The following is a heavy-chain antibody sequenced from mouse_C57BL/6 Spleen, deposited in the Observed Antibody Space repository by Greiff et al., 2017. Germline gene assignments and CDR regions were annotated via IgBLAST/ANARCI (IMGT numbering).Heavy chain of an antibody. D-gene: IGHD1-1*01. CDR3: ARERVYYYGSRDYFDY. V-gene: IGHV1-54*01. J-gene: IGHJ2*01. CDR2: INPGSGGT. Sequence: VQLQQSGAELVRPGTSVKVSCKASGYAFTNYLIEWVKQRPGQGLEWIGVINPGSGGTNYNEKFKGKATLTADKSSSTAYMQLSSLTSEDSAVYFCARERVYYYGSRDYFDYWGQGTTLTVSS. CDR1: GYAFTNYL.